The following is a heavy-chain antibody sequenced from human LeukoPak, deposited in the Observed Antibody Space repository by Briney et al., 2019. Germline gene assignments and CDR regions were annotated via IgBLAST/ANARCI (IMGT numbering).Heavy chain of an antibody. CDR2: IYHSGST. V-gene: IGHV4-38-2*02. J-gene: IGHJ5*02. CDR3: ARGDYDYVWGSYHNWFDP. CDR1: GYSISSGYY. Sequence: SETLSLTCTVAGYSISSGYYWGWIRQPPGKGLEWIGSIYHSGSTYYNPSLKSRVTISVDTSKNQFSLKLSSVTAADTAVYYCARGDYDYVWGSYHNWFDPWGQGTLVTVSS. D-gene: IGHD3-16*02.